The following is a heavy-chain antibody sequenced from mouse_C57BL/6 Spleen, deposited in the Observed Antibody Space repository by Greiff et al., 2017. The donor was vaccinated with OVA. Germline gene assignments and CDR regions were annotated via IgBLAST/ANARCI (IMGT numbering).Heavy chain of an antibody. D-gene: IGHD2-1*01. J-gene: IGHJ4*01. CDR3: TRRNYGGAMDY. CDR1: GFNIKDDY. Sequence: EVQLQESGAELVRPGASVKLSCTASGFNIKDDYMHWVKQRPEQGLEWIGWIDPENGDTEYASKFQGKATITADTSSNTAYLQLSSLTSEDTAVYYCTRRNYGGAMDYWGQGTSVTVSS. CDR2: IDPENGDT. V-gene: IGHV14-4*01.